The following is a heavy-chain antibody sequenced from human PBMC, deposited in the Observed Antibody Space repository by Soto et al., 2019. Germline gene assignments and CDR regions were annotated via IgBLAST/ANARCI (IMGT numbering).Heavy chain of an antibody. CDR2: INPSGTTT. Sequence: QVQLVQSGAEVKKPGASVKVSCKASGYNFTSYYMHWVRQAPGQGLEWLGIINPSGTTTDYAQKIQGRVTMTRDTSTSTYYMELSSLRSEDTAVDYCARTPTASHYYYGMDVWGQGTTVTVSS. CDR3: ARTPTASHYYYGMDV. CDR1: GYNFTSYY. D-gene: IGHD2-2*01. V-gene: IGHV1-46*01. J-gene: IGHJ6*02.